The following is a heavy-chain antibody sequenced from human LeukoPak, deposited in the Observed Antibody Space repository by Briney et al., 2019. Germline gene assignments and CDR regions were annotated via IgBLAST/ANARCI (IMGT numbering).Heavy chain of an antibody. J-gene: IGHJ4*02. CDR3: ARLTGTTGFDY. V-gene: IGHV3-7*01. CDR2: IKQDGSDK. Sequence: GGSLRLSCAASGFPFSSYWMSWVRQAPGKGLEWVANIKQDGSDKYYVDSVKGRFTISRDNAKNSLNLQLNSQRADDTAVYYCARLTGTTGFDYWGQGTLVTVSS. D-gene: IGHD1-1*01. CDR1: GFPFSSYW.